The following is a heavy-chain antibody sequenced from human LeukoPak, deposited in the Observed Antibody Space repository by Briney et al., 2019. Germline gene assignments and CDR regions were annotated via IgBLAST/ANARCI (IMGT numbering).Heavy chain of an antibody. J-gene: IGHJ4*02. CDR3: ARGIIGYYFDY. Sequence: ASVKVSCKASGYTFTGYYMPWVRQAPGQALEWMGWINPNSGGTNYAQVFQGRVTMTTDTSKSTAYMELRSLRSDDTVVYYCARGIIGYYFDYWGQGTLVTVSS. V-gene: IGHV1-2*02. CDR1: GYTFTGYY. D-gene: IGHD2-15*01. CDR2: INPNSGGT.